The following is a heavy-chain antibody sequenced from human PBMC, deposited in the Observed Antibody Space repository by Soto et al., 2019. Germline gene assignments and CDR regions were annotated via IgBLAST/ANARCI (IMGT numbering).Heavy chain of an antibody. CDR3: AISQDRGGRTTFIY. D-gene: IGHD3-16*01. CDR1: GFTFSSYW. CDR2: INSDGSST. J-gene: IGHJ4*02. Sequence: LRLSCAASGFTFSSYWMHWVRQAPGKGLVWVSRINSDGSSTSYADSVKGRFTISRDNAKNTLYLQMNSLRAEDTALYYCAISQDRGGRTTFIYWGQGTQVTVSS. V-gene: IGHV3-74*01.